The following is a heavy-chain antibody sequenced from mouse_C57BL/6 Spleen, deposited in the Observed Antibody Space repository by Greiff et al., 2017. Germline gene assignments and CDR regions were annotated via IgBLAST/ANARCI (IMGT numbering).Heavy chain of an antibody. Sequence: VQLQQPGTELVKPGASVKLSCTASGYTFTSYWMHWLKQRPGQGLEWFGNFIPSNGGTNYNEKFKSKATLTVDKSSSTAYMQLSSLTSEDSAVYYCARKEYYTLYYYAMDYWGQGTSVTVSS. J-gene: IGHJ4*01. CDR2: FIPSNGGT. D-gene: IGHD2-12*01. V-gene: IGHV1-53*01. CDR1: GYTFTSYW. CDR3: ARKEYYTLYYYAMDY.